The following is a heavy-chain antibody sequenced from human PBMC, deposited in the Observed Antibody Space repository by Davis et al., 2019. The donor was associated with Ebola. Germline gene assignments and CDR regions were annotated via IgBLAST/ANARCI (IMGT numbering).Heavy chain of an antibody. J-gene: IGHJ2*01. CDR2: VYYNGDA. Sequence: GSLRLSCTVSGGSISTYYWGWIRQPPGRGLEYIGYVYYNGDADYSPSLNSRVTISADTSENQVSLRLRSVTAADTVVYYCARGRRPPNWHFDLWGRGTLVSVSS. CDR3: ARGRRPPNWHFDL. V-gene: IGHV4-59*01. CDR1: GGSISTYY.